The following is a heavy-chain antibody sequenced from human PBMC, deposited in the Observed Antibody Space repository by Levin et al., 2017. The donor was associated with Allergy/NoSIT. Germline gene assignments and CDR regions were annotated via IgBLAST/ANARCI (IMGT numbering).Heavy chain of an antibody. CDR2: ISGSGGST. CDR1: GFTFSSYA. D-gene: IGHD3-10*01. CDR3: AKEGLLWFGELVPDY. J-gene: IGHJ4*02. Sequence: GESLKISCAASGFTFSSYAMSWVRQAPGKGLEWVSAISGSGGSTYYADSVKGRFTISRDNSKNTLYLQMNSLRAEDTAVYYCAKEGLLWFGELVPDYWGQGTLVTVSS. V-gene: IGHV3-23*01.